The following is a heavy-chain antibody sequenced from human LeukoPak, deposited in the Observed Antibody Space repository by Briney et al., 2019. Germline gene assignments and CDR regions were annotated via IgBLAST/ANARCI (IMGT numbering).Heavy chain of an antibody. V-gene: IGHV3-48*04. J-gene: IGHJ4*02. CDR1: GFTFSSYS. CDR2: ISSSSSTI. Sequence: HPGGSLRLSCAASGFTFSSYSMNWVRQAPGKGLEWVSYISSSSSTIYYADSVKGRFTISRDNAKNSLYLQMNSLRAEDTAVYYCARDPGAMIVETGDYWGQGTLVTVSS. D-gene: IGHD3-22*01. CDR3: ARDPGAMIVETGDY.